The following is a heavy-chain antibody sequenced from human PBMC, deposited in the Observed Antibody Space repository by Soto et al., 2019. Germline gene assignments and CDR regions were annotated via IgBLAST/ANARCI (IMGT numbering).Heavy chain of an antibody. D-gene: IGHD6-19*01. CDR3: AQIAVAGTSAFDY. CDR2: INAGNGNT. CDR1: GYTFTGYA. Sequence: ASVKVSCKASGYTFTGYAMHWVRQAPGQRLEWMGWINAGNGNTKYSQKFQGRVTITRDTSASTAYMELSSLRSEDTAVYYCAQIAVAGTSAFDYWGQGTLVTVSS. V-gene: IGHV1-3*01. J-gene: IGHJ4*02.